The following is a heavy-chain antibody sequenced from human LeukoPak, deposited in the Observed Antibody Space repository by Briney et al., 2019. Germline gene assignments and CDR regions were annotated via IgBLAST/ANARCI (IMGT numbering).Heavy chain of an antibody. D-gene: IGHD3-22*01. CDR3: ARARVKAYYYDSSGYQDY. Sequence: ASVKVSCKASGYTFTSYGISWVRQAPGQGLEWMGWISAYNGNTNYAQKLQGRVTMTTDTSTSTAYMELSSLRSEDTAVYYCARARVKAYYYDSSGYQDYWGQGTLVTVSS. CDR2: ISAYNGNT. CDR1: GYTFTSYG. J-gene: IGHJ4*02. V-gene: IGHV1-18*01.